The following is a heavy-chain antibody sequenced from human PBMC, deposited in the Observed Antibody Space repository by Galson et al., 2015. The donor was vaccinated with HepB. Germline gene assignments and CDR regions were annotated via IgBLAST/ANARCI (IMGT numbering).Heavy chain of an antibody. V-gene: IGHV1-2*02. Sequence: SVKVSCKAAGYNFAGYYMHWVRQAPGQGFEWMGLINVKSGGTLHAQKFQGRVTMTWDTSISTAYMELSSLTSDDTAVYFCGRDDESDRTYYSDHWGQGTLVTVSS. CDR2: INVKSGGT. J-gene: IGHJ4*02. D-gene: IGHD3-22*01. CDR3: GRDDESDRTYYSDH. CDR1: GYNFAGYY.